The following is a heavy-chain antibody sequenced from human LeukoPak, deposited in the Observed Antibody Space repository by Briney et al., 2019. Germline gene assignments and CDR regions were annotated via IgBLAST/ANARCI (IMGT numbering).Heavy chain of an antibody. CDR2: IKRGAEAGQT. CDR1: VFSITNAW. J-gene: IGHJ4*02. Sequence: PGWALRLSCAASVFSITNAWMSWVRQAPAKRREWVRIIKRGAEAGQTEYAARVKGRLTISRDDSRSTLYLQMNGLKTEDTAMYYCATDGYTDYWGQGTLVTVSS. CDR3: ATDGYTDY. V-gene: IGHV3-15*01. D-gene: IGHD1-1*01.